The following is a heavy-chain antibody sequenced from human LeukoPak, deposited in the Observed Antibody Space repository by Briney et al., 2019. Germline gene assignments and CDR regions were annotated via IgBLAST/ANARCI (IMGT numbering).Heavy chain of an antibody. J-gene: IGHJ5*02. CDR2: ITSSGRYI. D-gene: IGHD2-2*01. V-gene: IGHV3-21*01. CDR3: ARGPLHVVVPAATWFDP. Sequence: GGSLRLSCAASGFTFTNYNMDWVRKAPGKGLEWVSSITSSGRYIDYADSVKGRFTISRDNAKNSLYLQMNSLRAEDTAVYYCARGPLHVVVPAATWFDPWGQGILVTVSS. CDR1: GFTFTNYN.